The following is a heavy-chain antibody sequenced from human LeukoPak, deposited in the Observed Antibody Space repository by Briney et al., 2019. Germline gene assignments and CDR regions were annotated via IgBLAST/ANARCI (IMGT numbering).Heavy chain of an antibody. D-gene: IGHD6-13*01. CDR3: ARVPGYSRSRGAFDI. CDR2: INHSGST. CDR1: GGSFSGYY. J-gene: IGHJ3*02. Sequence: SETLSLTCAVYGGSFSGYYWSWIRQPPGKGLEWIGEINHSGSTNYNPSLKSRVTVSVDTSKNQFSLKLSSVTAADTAVYYCARVPGYSRSRGAFDIWGQGTMVTVSS. V-gene: IGHV4-34*01.